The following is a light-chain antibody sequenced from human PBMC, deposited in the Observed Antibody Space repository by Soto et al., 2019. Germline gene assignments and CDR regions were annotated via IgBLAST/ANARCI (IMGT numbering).Light chain of an antibody. CDR1: SSDVGGYNY. CDR2: EVN. Sequence: QSVLSHPPSASRSPGHSVSISCTGTSSDVGGYNYVSWYQQHPVKAPKLMIYEVNKRPSGVPDRFSGSKSGNTASLTVSGLQAEHEADYYCSSYAGTSNVFGTGTKVTVL. V-gene: IGLV2-8*01. CDR3: SSYAGTSNV. J-gene: IGLJ1*01.